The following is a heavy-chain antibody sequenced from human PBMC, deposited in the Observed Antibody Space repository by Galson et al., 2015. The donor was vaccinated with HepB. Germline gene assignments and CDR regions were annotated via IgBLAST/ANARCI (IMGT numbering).Heavy chain of an antibody. CDR1: GYSFTSYW. D-gene: IGHD2-21*02. Sequence: QSGAEVKKPGESLKISCKGSGYSFTSYWIGWVRQMPGKGLEWMGIIYPGDSDTRYSPSFQGQVTISADKSISTAYLQWSSLKASDTAMYYCARHRHHIVVVTAIRSGAFDIWGQGTMVTVSS. V-gene: IGHV5-51*01. J-gene: IGHJ3*02. CDR2: IYPGDSDT. CDR3: ARHRHHIVVVTAIRSGAFDI.